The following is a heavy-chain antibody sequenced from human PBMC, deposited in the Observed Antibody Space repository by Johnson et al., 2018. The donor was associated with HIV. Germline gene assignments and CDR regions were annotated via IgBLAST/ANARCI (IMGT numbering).Heavy chain of an antibody. J-gene: IGHJ3*02. V-gene: IGHV3-23*04. CDR3: AKSQDRSAYDYDVDI. Sequence: VQLVESGGGVVQPGRSLRLSCAASGFTFSSYAMHWVRQAPGKGLEWVSSISGSGGTTYYADYVKGRFTISRDKSKNTLYLQMSSLRAEDTAVYYCAKSQDRSAYDYDVDIWGQGTMVTVSS. CDR1: GFTFSSYA. D-gene: IGHD3-22*01. CDR2: ISGSGGTT.